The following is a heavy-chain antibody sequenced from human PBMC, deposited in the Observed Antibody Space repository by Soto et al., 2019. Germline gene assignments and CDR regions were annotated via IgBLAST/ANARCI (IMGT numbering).Heavy chain of an antibody. J-gene: IGHJ4*02. CDR3: ARQCRDIAAAEYYFDY. Sequence: QLQLQESGPGLVKPSETLSLTCTVSGGSISSSSYYWGWIRQPPGKGLEWIGSIYYSGSTYYNPSLKSRVTISVDTSKNQFSLKLSSVTAADTAVYYCARQCRDIAAAEYYFDYWGQGTLVTVSS. CDR2: IYYSGST. CDR1: GGSISSSSYY. D-gene: IGHD6-13*01. V-gene: IGHV4-39*01.